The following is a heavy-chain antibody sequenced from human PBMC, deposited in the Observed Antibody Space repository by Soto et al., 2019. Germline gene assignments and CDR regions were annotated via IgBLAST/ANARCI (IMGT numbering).Heavy chain of an antibody. CDR2: ISSSGSSV. V-gene: IGHV3-48*03. J-gene: IGHJ4*02. CDR1: RFTFSTYE. CDR3: VRYCSSTLCNGVATRTFDY. Sequence: PXGSLRLCCAASRFTFSTYEMHWVRQAPGKGLDWVSCISSSGSSVYYADSVKGRFTISRDNSRNSLYLQMNSLRDEDTALYYCVRYCSSTLCNGVATRTFDYWGQGALVTVSS. D-gene: IGHD5-12*01.